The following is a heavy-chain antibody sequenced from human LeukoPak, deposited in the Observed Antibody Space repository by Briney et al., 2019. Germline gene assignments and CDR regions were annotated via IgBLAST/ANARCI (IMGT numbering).Heavy chain of an antibody. CDR2: ISSNGSPI. CDR3: ARDGGSGMLS. Sequence: GGSLRLSCAASGFTFSSYDLNWVRQAPGKGLEWLSYISSNGSPIFYADSVKGRFTISRDNAKNSLSLLMNSLRAEDTAVYYCARDGGSGMLSWDQGNLITVSS. V-gene: IGHV3-48*03. J-gene: IGHJ5*02. D-gene: IGHD3-10*01. CDR1: GFTFSSYD.